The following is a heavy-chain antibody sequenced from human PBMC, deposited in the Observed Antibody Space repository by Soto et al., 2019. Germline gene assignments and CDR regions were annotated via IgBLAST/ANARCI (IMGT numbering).Heavy chain of an antibody. V-gene: IGHV1-69*01. CDR3: ARVLYYGSGSYSPYGMDV. D-gene: IGHD3-10*01. CDR1: GVSFNNNG. Sequence: QVQLVQSGAEVKKPGSSVKVCCKTSGVSFNNNGIGWVRQAPGHGLEWMGGVSPPFRTSNYARKFQGRILITADASKGTVNMELISLTSEDTAQYYCARVLYYGSGSYSPYGMDVWGQGTTVTVSS. J-gene: IGHJ6*02. CDR2: VSPPFRTS.